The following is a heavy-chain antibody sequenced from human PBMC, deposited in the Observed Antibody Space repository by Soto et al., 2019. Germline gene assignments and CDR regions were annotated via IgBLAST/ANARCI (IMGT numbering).Heavy chain of an antibody. D-gene: IGHD3-3*01. V-gene: IGHV1-69*01. CDR1: GDTFSNSA. CDR2: IIPYIGAG. CDR3: AKARGVTTRAFDI. Sequence: QVQLVQSGAEVKKPGSSMKVACKVSGDTFSNSAINWVRQAPGQGLEWMGGIIPYIGAGDAVPKFQGRVTIIADDSTSTVYMELTNLRHEDTAVYYCAKARGVTTRAFDIWGQGTLVTVSS. J-gene: IGHJ4*02.